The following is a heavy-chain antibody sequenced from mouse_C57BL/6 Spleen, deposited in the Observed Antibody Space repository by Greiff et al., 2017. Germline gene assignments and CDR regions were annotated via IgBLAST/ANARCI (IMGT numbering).Heavy chain of an antibody. J-gene: IGHJ4*01. CDR1: GYTFTSYW. CDR3: ARTTVVPDYYAMDY. D-gene: IGHD1-1*01. Sequence: QVQLQQPGAELVKPGASVKMSCKASGYTFTSYWITWVKQRPGQGLEWIGDIYPGSGSTNYNEKFKSKATLTVDTSSSTAYMQLSSLTSEDSAVYYCARTTVVPDYYAMDYWGQGTSVTASS. CDR2: IYPGSGST. V-gene: IGHV1-55*01.